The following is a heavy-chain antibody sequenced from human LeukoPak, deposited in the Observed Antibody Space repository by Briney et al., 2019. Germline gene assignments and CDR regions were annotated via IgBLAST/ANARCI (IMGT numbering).Heavy chain of an antibody. CDR3: ARDRADFWSGYQLYYFDY. CDR1: GGPISSGSYY. D-gene: IGHD3-3*01. CDR2: IYTSGST. V-gene: IGHV4-61*02. J-gene: IGHJ4*02. Sequence: SQTLSLTCTVSGGPISSGSYYWSWIRQPAGKGLGWIGRIYTSGSTNYNPSLKSRVTISVDTSKNQFSLKLSSVTAADTAVYYCARDRADFWSGYQLYYFDYWGQGTLVTVSS.